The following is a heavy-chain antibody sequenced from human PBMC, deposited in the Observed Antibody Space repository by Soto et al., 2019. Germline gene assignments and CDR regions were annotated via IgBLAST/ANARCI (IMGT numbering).Heavy chain of an antibody. CDR2: ISYDGSNK. CDR3: ANAPPRKVVAATYGNY. CDR1: GFTFSSYG. Sequence: GGSLRLSCVASGFTFSSYGMHWVRQAPGKGLEWVAGISYDGSNKYYADSVKGRFTISRDNSKNTLYLQMNSLRAEDTAVYYSANAPPRKVVAATYGNYWGQGTLVTVSS. V-gene: IGHV3-30*18. D-gene: IGHD2-15*01. J-gene: IGHJ4*02.